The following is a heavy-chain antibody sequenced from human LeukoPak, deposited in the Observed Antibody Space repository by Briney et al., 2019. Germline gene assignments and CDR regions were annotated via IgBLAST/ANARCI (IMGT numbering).Heavy chain of an antibody. CDR3: ARTDYDFWSGTARRYYYYYMDV. D-gene: IGHD3-3*01. Sequence: ASVKVSCKASGYTFTSYDINWVRQATGQGLEWMGWMNPNSGNTGYAQKFQGRVTITRNTSISTAYMELSSLRPEDTAVYYCARTDYDFWSGTARRYYYYYMDVWGKGTTVTVSS. CDR2: MNPNSGNT. J-gene: IGHJ6*03. CDR1: GYTFTSYD. V-gene: IGHV1-8*03.